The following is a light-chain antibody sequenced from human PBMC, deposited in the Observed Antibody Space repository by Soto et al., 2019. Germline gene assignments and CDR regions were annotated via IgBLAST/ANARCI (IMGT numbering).Light chain of an antibody. Sequence: QSVLTQEASVSGTVGQKVTLSCNGNTNNVGNCAVGWYQQISHGAPKTVMFGRSLPSGIPDRFSGSKSGTTGSLIISGLLSEDEADYNCSIWDYSLSARVVFGGGTKVTVL. CDR2: GR. CDR3: SIWDYSLSARVV. CDR1: TNNVGNCA. J-gene: IGLJ2*01. V-gene: IGLV1-36*01.